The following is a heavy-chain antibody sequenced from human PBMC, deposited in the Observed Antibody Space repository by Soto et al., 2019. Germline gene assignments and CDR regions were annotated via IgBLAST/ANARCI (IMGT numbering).Heavy chain of an antibody. CDR2: IYHSGST. CDR3: ARVRLGSSCYFDY. Sequence: PSETLSLTCAVSGGSISRGGYSWSWIRQPPGKGLEWIGYIYHSGSTYYNPSLKSRVTISVDRSKNQFSLKLSSVTAADTAVYYCARVRLGSSCYFDYWGQGTLVTVSS. V-gene: IGHV4-30-2*01. D-gene: IGHD6-13*01. J-gene: IGHJ4*02. CDR1: GGSISRGGYS.